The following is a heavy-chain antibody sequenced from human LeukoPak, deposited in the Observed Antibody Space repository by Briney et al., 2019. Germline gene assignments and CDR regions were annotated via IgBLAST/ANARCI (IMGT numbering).Heavy chain of an antibody. V-gene: IGHV4-61*02. D-gene: IGHD3-10*01. CDR1: GGSISSGSYY. Sequence: PSETLSLTCTVSGGSISSGSYYWSWIRQPAGKGLEWIGRIYTSGGTNYNPYLKSRVTISVDTTKNQFSLKLSSVTAADTAVYYCARHYYSSGSFDYWGQGTLVTVSS. CDR3: ARHYYSSGSFDY. CDR2: IYTSGGT. J-gene: IGHJ4*02.